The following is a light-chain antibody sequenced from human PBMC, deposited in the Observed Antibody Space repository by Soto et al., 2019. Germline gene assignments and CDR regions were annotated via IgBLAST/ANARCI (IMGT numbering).Light chain of an antibody. CDR3: SSYTSSSTL. CDR2: AVT. Sequence: QSALTQPASVSRSPGQSITISCTGTSSDVGGYNYVSWYQQHPGKAPKLMIYAVTDRPSGVSSRFSGSKSGNTASLTISGLQAEDEADYYCSSYTSSSTLFGTGTKVTVL. J-gene: IGLJ1*01. V-gene: IGLV2-14*01. CDR1: SSDVGGYNY.